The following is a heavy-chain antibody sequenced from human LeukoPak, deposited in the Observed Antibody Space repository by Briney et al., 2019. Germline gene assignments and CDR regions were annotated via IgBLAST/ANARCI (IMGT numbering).Heavy chain of an antibody. CDR3: AKERLSQRSYYFDY. CDR2: ISCSGGST. V-gene: IGHV3-23*01. Sequence: PGGSLRLSCVASGFTFSSYAMSWVRQAPGKGLEWVSGISCSGGSTYYADSVKGRFTISRDNSKNTLHLQMNSLRAGDTAVYYCAKERLSQRSYYFDYWGQGSLVTVSS. J-gene: IGHJ4*02. CDR1: GFTFSSYA. D-gene: IGHD6-25*01.